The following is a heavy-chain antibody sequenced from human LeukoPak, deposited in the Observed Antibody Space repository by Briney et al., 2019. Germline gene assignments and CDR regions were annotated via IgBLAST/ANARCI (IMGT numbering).Heavy chain of an antibody. V-gene: IGHV4-39*07. CDR2: RFHSGDT. Sequence: SETLSLTCTVSGVSISSSNSYWGWIRQPPGKGLEWIGHRFHSGDTYYNPSLKSRVAISVETSENQFSLKLSSVTAADTAVYYCARLRGGYYGSGSYYKRPPISYYYMDVWGKGTTVTISS. D-gene: IGHD3-10*01. CDR1: GVSISSSNSY. J-gene: IGHJ6*03. CDR3: ARLRGGYYGSGSYYKRPPISYYYMDV.